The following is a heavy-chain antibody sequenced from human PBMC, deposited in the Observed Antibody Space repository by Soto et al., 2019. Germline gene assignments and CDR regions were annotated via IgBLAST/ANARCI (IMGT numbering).Heavy chain of an antibody. CDR2: IYYSGST. J-gene: IGHJ3*02. CDR3: ARAEVSYFVVVPAVCVGTAIGSFLI. Sequence: PSETLSLTCTVSGGSISSGGYYWSWIRQHPGKGLEWIGYIYYSGSTYYNPSLKSRVTIAVDTSKNQFSLKLSSVTAADTAVYYCARAEVSYFVVVPAVCVGTAIGSFLICGQGAMLTVSS. CDR1: GGSISSGGYY. V-gene: IGHV4-31*03. D-gene: IGHD2-2*01.